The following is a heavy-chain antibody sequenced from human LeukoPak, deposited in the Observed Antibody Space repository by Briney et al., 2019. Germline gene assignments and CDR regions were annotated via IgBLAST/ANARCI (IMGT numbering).Heavy chain of an antibody. CDR1: GGTFSSYA. Sequence: SVKVSCKASGGTFSSYAISWVRQAPGQGLEWMGGIIPIFGTANYAQKFQGRVTITADKSTSTAYMELSSLRSEDTAVYYCARGDCSSTSCYASWFDPWGQGTLVTVSS. CDR2: IIPIFGTA. V-gene: IGHV1-69*06. CDR3: ARGDCSSTSCYASWFDP. J-gene: IGHJ5*02. D-gene: IGHD2-2*01.